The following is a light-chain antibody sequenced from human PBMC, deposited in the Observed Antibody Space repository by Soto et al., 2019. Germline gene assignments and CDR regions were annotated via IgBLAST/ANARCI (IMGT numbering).Light chain of an antibody. CDR3: QQYSNWPPIT. CDR2: GAS. V-gene: IGKV3-15*01. CDR1: QSVSSN. J-gene: IGKJ5*01. Sequence: EIVMTQSPATLSVSPGERVTLSCRASQSVSSNLGWYQQKPGQAPRLLIYGASTRATGIPARFSGSGSGTEFTLTISSPQSEDFAVYYCQQYSNWPPITFGQGTRLEIK.